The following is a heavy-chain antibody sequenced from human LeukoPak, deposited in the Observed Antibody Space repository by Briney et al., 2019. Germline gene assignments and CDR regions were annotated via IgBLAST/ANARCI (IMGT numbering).Heavy chain of an antibody. CDR3: ARGLPGIAAAQDAFDI. Sequence: GGSLRLSCAASGFTFSSYTVNWIRQAPGKGLEWVSSISSSSSYIYYADSVKGRFTISRDNAKNSLYLQMNSLRAEDTAVYYCARGLPGIAAAQDAFDIWGQGTMVTVSS. CDR1: GFTFSSYT. D-gene: IGHD6-13*01. CDR2: ISSSSSYI. V-gene: IGHV3-21*01. J-gene: IGHJ3*02.